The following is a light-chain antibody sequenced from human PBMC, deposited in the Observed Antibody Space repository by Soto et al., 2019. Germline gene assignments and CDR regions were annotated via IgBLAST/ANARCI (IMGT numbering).Light chain of an antibody. CDR1: GRDSGAYNC. J-gene: IGLJ1*01. CDR3: SSFTTSYFYV. CDR2: GVT. V-gene: IGLV2-14*01. Sequence: QSRLPQPASVSRSPGESVTMSCTGSGRDSGAYNCVSWYQQHPGKARQLLIHGVTRRPSGVSSRFSAAKSAYTASLPISGLQAEDEANYYRSSFTTSYFYVFGPGTKVTVL.